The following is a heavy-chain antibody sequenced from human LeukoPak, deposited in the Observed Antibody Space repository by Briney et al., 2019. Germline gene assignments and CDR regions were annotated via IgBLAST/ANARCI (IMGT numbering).Heavy chain of an antibody. V-gene: IGHV4-34*01. Sequence: SETLSLTCAVYDGSFSGYYWSWIRQPPGKGLEWIGKINHSGSTNYNPSLKSRVTISVDTSKNQFSLKLSSVTAADTAVYYCARLNRRITIFGVVKNKGYYFDYWGQGTLVTVSS. D-gene: IGHD3-3*01. J-gene: IGHJ4*02. CDR3: ARLNRRITIFGVVKNKGYYFDY. CDR1: DGSFSGYY. CDR2: INHSGST.